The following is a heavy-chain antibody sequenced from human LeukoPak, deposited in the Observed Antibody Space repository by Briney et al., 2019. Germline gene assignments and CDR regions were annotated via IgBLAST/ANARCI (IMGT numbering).Heavy chain of an antibody. Sequence: PGGSLRLSCAASGFTFSSYEMNWVRQAPGKGLEWVSYISRSGSTIYYADSVKGRFTISRDDAKTSLYLQMNSLRAEDTALYYCARGVRYFDWLFPGDFWGEGTLVTVSS. J-gene: IGHJ4*02. D-gene: IGHD3-9*01. CDR2: ISRSGSTI. CDR1: GFTFSSYE. CDR3: ARGVRYFDWLFPGDF. V-gene: IGHV3-48*03.